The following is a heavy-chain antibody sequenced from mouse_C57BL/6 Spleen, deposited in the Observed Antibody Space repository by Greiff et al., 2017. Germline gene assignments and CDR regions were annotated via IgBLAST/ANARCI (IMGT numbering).Heavy chain of an antibody. D-gene: IGHD3-2*02. V-gene: IGHV1-15*01. CDR3: TRKGSGYPFAY. CDR2: IDPETGGT. J-gene: IGHJ3*01. Sequence: QVQLQQSGAELVRPGASVTLSCKASGYTFTDYEMHWVKQTPVHGLEWIGAIDPETGGTAYNQKFKGKAILTADKSSSTAYMELRSLTSEDSAVYYCTRKGSGYPFAYWGQGTLVTVSA. CDR1: GYTFTDYE.